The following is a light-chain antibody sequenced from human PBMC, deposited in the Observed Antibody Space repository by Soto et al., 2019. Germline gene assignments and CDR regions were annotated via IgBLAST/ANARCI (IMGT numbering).Light chain of an antibody. CDR1: SSNIGSET. CDR2: VNN. J-gene: IGLJ2*01. Sequence: QSVLTQPPSASGTPGQRVTISCSGSSSNIGSETVNWYQHLPGTAPKLLIYVNNQRPLGVPDRFSGSKSGTSASLAISGLQSEDEADYFCAAWDDSLKRVVFGGGTKVTVL. V-gene: IGLV1-44*01. CDR3: AAWDDSLKRVV.